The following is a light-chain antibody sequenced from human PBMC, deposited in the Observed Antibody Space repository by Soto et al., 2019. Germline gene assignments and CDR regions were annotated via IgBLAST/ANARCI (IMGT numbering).Light chain of an antibody. CDR2: AAS. J-gene: IGKJ1*01. V-gene: IGKV1-39*01. Sequence: DIQMTQSPSSLSASVGDRVTITCRASQSISSYLNWYRQKPGKAPKLLIYAASSLQSGVPSRFSGSGSGTDFTLTISSLQPEYFATYYCQQSYSTLWTFGQGTKVEIK. CDR1: QSISSY. CDR3: QQSYSTLWT.